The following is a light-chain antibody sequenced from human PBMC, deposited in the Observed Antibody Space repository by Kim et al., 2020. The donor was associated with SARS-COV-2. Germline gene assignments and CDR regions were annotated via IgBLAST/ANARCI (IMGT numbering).Light chain of an antibody. CDR3: SSYTSTSSIL. CDR2: DIN. CDR1: ANDIGNYNY. Sequence: GQSITLSCTGSANDIGNYNYVSWHQQHPGRAPKLLIYDINDRPSGVSDRFSGSKSGNTASLTIAGLQSEDEAFYYCSSYTSTSSILFGGGTKVTVL. V-gene: IGLV2-14*03. J-gene: IGLJ2*01.